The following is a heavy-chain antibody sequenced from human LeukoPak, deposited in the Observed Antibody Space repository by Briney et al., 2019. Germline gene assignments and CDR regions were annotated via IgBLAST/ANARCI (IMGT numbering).Heavy chain of an antibody. J-gene: IGHJ4*02. Sequence: ASVNVSCKASGYTFTSYDINWVRQATGQRPEWIGWINAVNGNTKYSQKFQGRVTITRDTSASTAYMELSSLRSEDTAVYYCARGPRAAADDYWGQGTLVTVSS. CDR2: INAVNGNT. D-gene: IGHD6-13*01. CDR1: GYTFTSYD. V-gene: IGHV1-3*01. CDR3: ARGPRAAADDY.